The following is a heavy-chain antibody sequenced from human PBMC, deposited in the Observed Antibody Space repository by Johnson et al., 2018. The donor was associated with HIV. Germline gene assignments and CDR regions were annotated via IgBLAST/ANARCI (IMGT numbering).Heavy chain of an antibody. V-gene: IGHV3-43*01. CDR1: GFTFDDYT. CDR3: ATAYCGGGTCPLWSAFDI. D-gene: IGHD2-15*01. CDR2: ISWDGGST. J-gene: IGHJ3*02. Sequence: EVQLVESGGGLVQPGGSLRLSCAASGFTFDDYTMHWVRQAPGKGLEWVSLISWDGGSTYYADSVKGRFTISRDNSKNTVYLQMNNLRPEDTAVYYCATAYCGGGTCPLWSAFDIWGQGTKVTVSS.